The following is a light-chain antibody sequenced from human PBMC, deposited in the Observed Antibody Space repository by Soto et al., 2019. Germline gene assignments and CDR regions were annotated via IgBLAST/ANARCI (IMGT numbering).Light chain of an antibody. CDR1: QSISSW. CDR2: KAS. Sequence: DIQMTQSPSTLSASVGDRVTITCRASQSISSWLAWYQQKPGKAPKLLIHKASTLHSGVTPKLNGSGSEKEFTLAISSLQPDDSATYYCKQYNDNWTFGQGTKVEMK. J-gene: IGKJ1*01. CDR3: KQYNDNWT. V-gene: IGKV1-5*03.